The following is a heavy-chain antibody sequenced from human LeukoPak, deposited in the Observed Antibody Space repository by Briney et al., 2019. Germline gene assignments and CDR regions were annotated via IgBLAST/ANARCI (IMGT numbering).Heavy chain of an antibody. CDR2: IYYSGST. D-gene: IGHD3-22*01. V-gene: IGHV4-59*01. CDR3: TRGSIAYYYMDV. CDR1: GVSISSYY. J-gene: IGHJ6*03. Sequence: SETLSLTCTVSGVSISSYYWSWIRQPPGKGPEWIGNIYYSGSTNYNPSLKSRVTISVDTSKNQFSLKLSSVTAADTAVYYCTRGSIAYYYMDVWGKGTTVTISS.